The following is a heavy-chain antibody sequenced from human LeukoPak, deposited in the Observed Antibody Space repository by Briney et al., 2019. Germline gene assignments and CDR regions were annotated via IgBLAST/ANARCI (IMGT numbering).Heavy chain of an antibody. V-gene: IGHV3-30*18. CDR2: ISYDGSNK. Sequence: GGSLRLSCAASGFTSSSYGMHWVRQAPGKGLEWVAVISYDGSNKYYADSVKGRFTISRDNSKNTPYLQMNSLRAEDTAVYYCAKDGRRDGYNCPDYWGQGTLVTVSS. J-gene: IGHJ4*02. D-gene: IGHD5-24*01. CDR1: GFTSSSYG. CDR3: AKDGRRDGYNCPDY.